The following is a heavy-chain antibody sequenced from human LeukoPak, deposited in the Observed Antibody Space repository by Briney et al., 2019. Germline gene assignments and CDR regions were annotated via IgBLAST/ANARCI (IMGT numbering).Heavy chain of an antibody. V-gene: IGHV4-39*07. Sequence: SETLSLTCTVSGVSISSSSYYWGWIRQPPGKGLEWIGSIYYSGSTYYNPSLKSRVTISVDTSKNQFSLKLSSVTAADTAVYYCARAARYYYGSGSSPFDYWGQGTLVTVSS. CDR3: ARAARYYYGSGSSPFDY. CDR2: IYYSGST. J-gene: IGHJ4*02. CDR1: GVSISSSSYY. D-gene: IGHD3-10*01.